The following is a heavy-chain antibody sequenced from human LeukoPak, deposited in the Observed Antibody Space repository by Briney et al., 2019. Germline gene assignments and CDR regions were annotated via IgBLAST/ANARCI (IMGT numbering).Heavy chain of an antibody. CDR3: ARRGETAMVGDY. CDR1: GFTFSSYG. J-gene: IGHJ4*02. Sequence: PGGSLRLSCAASGFTFSSYGMNRVRQAPGKGLEWLSYLSNTNMIHYAESVKGRFTISRDNGKNSLYLQMDGLRAEDTAVYYCARRGETAMVGDYWGRGTLVTVSS. V-gene: IGHV3-48*01. D-gene: IGHD5-18*01. CDR2: LSNTNMI.